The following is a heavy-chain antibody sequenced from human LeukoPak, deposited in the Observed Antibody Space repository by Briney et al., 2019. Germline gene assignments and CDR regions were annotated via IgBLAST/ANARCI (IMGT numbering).Heavy chain of an antibody. CDR2: ISAYNGNT. V-gene: IGHV1-18*01. Sequence: ASVKVSCKASGYTFTSYGIGWVRQAPGQGLEWMGWISAYNGNTNYAQKLQGRVTMTTDTSTSTAYMELRSLRSDDTAVYYCARDLAEYSYGYGSYWGQGTLVTVSS. J-gene: IGHJ4*02. CDR1: GYTFTSYG. D-gene: IGHD5-18*01. CDR3: ARDLAEYSYGYGSY.